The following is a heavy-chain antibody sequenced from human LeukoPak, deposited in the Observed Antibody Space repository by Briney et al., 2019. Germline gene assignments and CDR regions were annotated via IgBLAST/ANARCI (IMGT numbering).Heavy chain of an antibody. CDR2: VYYRGST. Sequence: TASETLSLTCTVSGGSISPYYWSWVRQPPGKGLEWIGYVYYRGSTNYNPSLKSRVTISVHTSKSQFSLKLTSVTAADTAVYYCARGGGSGRGNWFDPWGQGSLVIVSS. D-gene: IGHD3-10*01. J-gene: IGHJ5*02. CDR1: GGSISPYY. V-gene: IGHV4-59*01. CDR3: ARGGGSGRGNWFDP.